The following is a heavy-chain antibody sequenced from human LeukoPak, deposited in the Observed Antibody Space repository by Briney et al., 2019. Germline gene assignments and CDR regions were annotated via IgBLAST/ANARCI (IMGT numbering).Heavy chain of an antibody. D-gene: IGHD6-19*01. J-gene: IGHJ4*02. CDR2: IGASNGNT. CDR1: GYTFTRYG. Sequence: ASVKVSCKASGYTFTRYGISWVRQAPGQGLEWMGWIGASNGNTNYAQKVQGGVTMTTDTSTTTAYMELRSLRSDDTAVYYCASRSPSSGWSHYFDSWGQGTLITVSS. V-gene: IGHV1-18*04. CDR3: ASRSPSSGWSHYFDS.